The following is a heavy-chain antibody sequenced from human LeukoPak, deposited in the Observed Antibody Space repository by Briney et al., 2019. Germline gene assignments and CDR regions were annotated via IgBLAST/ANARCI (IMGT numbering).Heavy chain of an antibody. CDR2: IYPGDSDT. CDR3: ASPPTRECSSISCPLSY. V-gene: IGHV5-51*01. CDR1: GYSFTTYW. Sequence: GESLKISCQGSGYSFTTYWIAWVRQMPGKGLELMVIIYPGDSDTRYSPSFQGQVTISVDKSVSAAYLQWSSLKASDTAMYYCASPPTRECSSISCPLSYWGQGTLVTVSS. D-gene: IGHD2-2*01. J-gene: IGHJ4*02.